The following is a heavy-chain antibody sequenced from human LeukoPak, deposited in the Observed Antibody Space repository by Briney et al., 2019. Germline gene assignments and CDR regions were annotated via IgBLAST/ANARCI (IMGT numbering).Heavy chain of an antibody. CDR3: ATSASSGSNYFDP. CDR2: IHSSGST. Sequence: SETLSLTCTVSGGSITSGSYYRTWIRQPAGKGLEWVGRIHSSGSTNYNPSLNSRVTVSAGTSNNQFSLKLSSVTAADTAIYYCATSASSGSNYFDPWGQGILVTVSS. CDR1: GGSITSGSYY. D-gene: IGHD4/OR15-4a*01. J-gene: IGHJ5*02. V-gene: IGHV4-61*02.